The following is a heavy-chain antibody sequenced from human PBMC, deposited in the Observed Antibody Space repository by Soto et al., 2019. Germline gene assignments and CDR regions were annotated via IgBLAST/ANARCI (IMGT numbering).Heavy chain of an antibody. Sequence: SETLSLTCSVFGGSMSPYYWSWIRQSPGKVLEWIANIYYRGNTNYNPSLESRVTISIDTSKNQFSLKLNSLTAADTAVYYCARHSKKTGDFDYYYGMDVWGQGTTVTVSS. CDR2: IYYRGNT. D-gene: IGHD7-27*01. J-gene: IGHJ6*02. CDR1: GGSMSPYY. V-gene: IGHV4-59*08. CDR3: ARHSKKTGDFDYYYGMDV.